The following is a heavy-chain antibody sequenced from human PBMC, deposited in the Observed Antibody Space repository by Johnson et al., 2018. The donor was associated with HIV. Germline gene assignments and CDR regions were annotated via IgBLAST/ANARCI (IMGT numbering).Heavy chain of an antibody. J-gene: IGHJ3*02. CDR1: GFTFSSYA. CDR3: VVDGYKGSFNAVDI. Sequence: VLLVESGGGLVQPGGSLRLSCAASGFTFSSYAMSWVRQAPGKGLEWVSAISGSGGSTYYADSVKGRFTISRDNSKNTLYRQMNSLRAEDTAVYYCVVDGYKGSFNAVDIWGQGTMVTVSS. CDR2: ISGSGGST. V-gene: IGHV3-23*04. D-gene: IGHD5-24*01.